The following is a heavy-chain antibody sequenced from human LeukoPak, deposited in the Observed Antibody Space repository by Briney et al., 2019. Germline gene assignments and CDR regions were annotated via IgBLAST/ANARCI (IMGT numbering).Heavy chain of an antibody. D-gene: IGHD5-12*01. J-gene: IGHJ4*02. Sequence: GGSLRLTCAASGFTFSSYGMHWVRQAPGKGLEWVAFIRYDGSNKYYADSVKGRFTISRDNSKNTLYLQMNSLRAEDTAVYYCAKDSGYSGYDGSRFFDYWGQGTLVTVSS. CDR2: IRYDGSNK. CDR3: AKDSGYSGYDGSRFFDY. CDR1: GFTFSSYG. V-gene: IGHV3-30*02.